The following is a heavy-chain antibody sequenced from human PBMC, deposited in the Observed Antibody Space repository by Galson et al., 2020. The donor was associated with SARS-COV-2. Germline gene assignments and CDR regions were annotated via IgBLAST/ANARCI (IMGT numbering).Heavy chain of an antibody. V-gene: IGHV3-23*01. CDR2: ISGSGEST. Sequence: GESLKISCAASGFTFSNYAMTWVRQAPGKGLEWVSTISGSGESTDYADSVRGRFTISRDNSKNTLSLQMNSLRAGDTAVYYCAKAEGNGAGDAGYYYASPFDYWGQGTLVAVSS. CDR1: GFTFSNYA. CDR3: AKAEGNGAGDAGYYYASPFDY. J-gene: IGHJ4*02. D-gene: IGHD2-21*02.